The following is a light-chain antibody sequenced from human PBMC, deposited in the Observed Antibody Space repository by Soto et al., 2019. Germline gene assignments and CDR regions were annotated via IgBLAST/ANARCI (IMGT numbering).Light chain of an antibody. V-gene: IGKV3-15*01. J-gene: IGKJ2*01. CDR3: LRYGDSPPAYT. Sequence: EIVMTQSPATLSVSPGERATLSCRASQSISSNLAWYQQKPGQAPRLLIYGASTRATGIPATFSGSGSGTEFTLTISSLQSEDFAVYYCLRYGDSPPAYTFGQGTKLEIK. CDR2: GAS. CDR1: QSISSN.